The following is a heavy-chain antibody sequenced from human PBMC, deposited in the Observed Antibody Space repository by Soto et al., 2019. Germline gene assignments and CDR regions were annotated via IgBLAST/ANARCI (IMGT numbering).Heavy chain of an antibody. D-gene: IGHD3-10*01. CDR3: ARIWTRFFDY. CDR2: INQDGSEK. V-gene: IGHV3-7*01. J-gene: IGHJ4*02. Sequence: GGSLRLSCAASGFTFNSYWMIWVRQAPGKGLEWVANINQDGSEKYYVESVRGRFTISRDNAKNSLYLQMNSLRAEDTAVYYCARIWTRFFDYWGQGTLVTAPQ. CDR1: GFTFNSYW.